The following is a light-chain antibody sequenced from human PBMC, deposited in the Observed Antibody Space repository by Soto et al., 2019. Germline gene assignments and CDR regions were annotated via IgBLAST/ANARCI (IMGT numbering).Light chain of an antibody. V-gene: IGKV3-11*01. J-gene: IGKJ1*01. CDR1: QSVSSY. CDR3: QQRGNWPGT. Sequence: EIVLTQSPDTLSLSPGERATLSCRASQSVSSYLAWYQQKPGQAPRLLIYDASNRATGIPARFSGSGSGTDFTLTISSLEPEDFAVYYCQQRGNWPGTFGQGNKVEIK. CDR2: DAS.